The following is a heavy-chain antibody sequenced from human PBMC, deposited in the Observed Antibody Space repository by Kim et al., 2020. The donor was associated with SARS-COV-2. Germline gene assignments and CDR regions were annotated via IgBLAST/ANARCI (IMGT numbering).Heavy chain of an antibody. Sequence: SETLSLTCTVSGGSVSSGSYYWSWIRQPPGKGLEWIGYIYYSGSTNYNPSLKSRVTISVDTSKNQFSLKLSSVTAADTAVYYCARDADNRWWPAATWGYYGMDVWGQGTTVTVSS. J-gene: IGHJ6*02. D-gene: IGHD2-2*01. CDR1: GGSVSSGSYY. CDR2: IYYSGST. V-gene: IGHV4-61*01. CDR3: ARDADNRWWPAATWGYYGMDV.